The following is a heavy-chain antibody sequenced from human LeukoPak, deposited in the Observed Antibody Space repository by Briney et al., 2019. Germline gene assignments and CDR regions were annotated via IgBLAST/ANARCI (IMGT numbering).Heavy chain of an antibody. CDR2: ISGSGGRT. J-gene: IGHJ5*02. CDR1: GFTFSSYA. D-gene: IGHD3-10*01. V-gene: IGHV3-23*01. Sequence: PGGSLRLSCAASGFTFSSYAMTWVRQAPGKGLEWVSAISGSGGRTYYADSVKGRFTISRDNSKSTLYLQMNSLRAEDTAVYYCAKVLDNYYGSGSYEGWFDPWGQGTLVTVSS. CDR3: AKVLDNYYGSGSYEGWFDP.